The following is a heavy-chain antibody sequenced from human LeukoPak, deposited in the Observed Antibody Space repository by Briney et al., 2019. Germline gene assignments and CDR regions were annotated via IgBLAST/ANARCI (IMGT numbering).Heavy chain of an antibody. Sequence: ASVKVSCKASGGTFSSYAISWVRQAPGQGLGWMGWISAYNGNTNYAQKLQGRVTMTTDTSTSTAYMELRSLRSDDTAVYYCAREGKVEKGAFDIWGQGTMVTVSS. CDR1: GGTFSSYA. D-gene: IGHD2-15*01. V-gene: IGHV1-18*01. CDR3: AREGKVEKGAFDI. J-gene: IGHJ3*02. CDR2: ISAYNGNT.